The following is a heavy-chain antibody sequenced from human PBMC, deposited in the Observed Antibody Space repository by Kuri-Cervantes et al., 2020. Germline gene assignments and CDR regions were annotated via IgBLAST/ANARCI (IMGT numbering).Heavy chain of an antibody. D-gene: IGHD3-3*01. CDR1: GGSISSYY. V-gene: IGHV4-59*08. Sequence: SETLSLTCTVSGGSISSYYWSWIRQPPGKGLEWIGYIYYSGSTNYNPSLKSRVTISVDTSKNQFSLKLSSVTAADTAVYYCARRDTYYDFWSGYHYSTIRGWFDPWGQGTLVTVSS. CDR2: IYYSGST. J-gene: IGHJ5*02. CDR3: ARRDTYYDFWSGYHYSTIRGWFDP.